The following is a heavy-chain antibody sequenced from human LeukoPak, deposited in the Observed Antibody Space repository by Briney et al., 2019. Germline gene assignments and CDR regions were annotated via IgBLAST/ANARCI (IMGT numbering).Heavy chain of an antibody. Sequence: PSETLSLTCSVSGDSIIGYYWGWIRQPPGKGLEWIGNIYYTGNTYYNSSLKSRVTISLDTSKNQFSLKLSSVTAADTAVYYCARDRAGYYDSSGYWGYYYMDVWGKGTTVTVSS. CDR1: GDSIIGYY. V-gene: IGHV4-38-2*02. D-gene: IGHD3-22*01. CDR2: IYYTGNT. J-gene: IGHJ6*03. CDR3: ARDRAGYYDSSGYWGYYYMDV.